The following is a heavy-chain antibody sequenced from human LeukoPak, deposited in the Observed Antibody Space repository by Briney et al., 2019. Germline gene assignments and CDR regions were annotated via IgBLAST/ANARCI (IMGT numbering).Heavy chain of an antibody. V-gene: IGHV3-66*01. CDR2: IYSGDST. D-gene: IGHD6-13*01. J-gene: IGHJ4*02. Sequence: PGGSLRLSCAASGFTVSSNYMSWVRQAPGKGLEWVSIIYSGDSTYYADSVKGRFTISRDNSKNTLYLQMNSLRAEDTAVYYCARDGGLGAAGIVYWGQGILVTVSS. CDR3: ARDGGLGAAGIVY. CDR1: GFTVSSNY.